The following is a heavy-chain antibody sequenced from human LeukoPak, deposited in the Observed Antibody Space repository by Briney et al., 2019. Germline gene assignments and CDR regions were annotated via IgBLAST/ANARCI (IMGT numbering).Heavy chain of an antibody. Sequence: GGSLRLSCAASGFTFSIYGMHWVRQAPGKGLEWVAVIWYDGSNEYYADSVKGRFTISRDSSKNTLYLQMNSLRAEDTAVYYCAKDSGSYRNYETTWGQGTLVTVSS. V-gene: IGHV3-33*06. J-gene: IGHJ5*02. D-gene: IGHD4-11*01. CDR3: AKDSGSYRNYETT. CDR1: GFTFSIYG. CDR2: IWYDGSNE.